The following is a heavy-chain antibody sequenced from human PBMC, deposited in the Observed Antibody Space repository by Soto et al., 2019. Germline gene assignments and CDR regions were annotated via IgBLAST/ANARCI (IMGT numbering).Heavy chain of an antibody. D-gene: IGHD1-26*01. CDR2: INPGDSDT. CDR3: ARRHNGSYFDVYNWFEP. CDR1: GSSFTSYW. Sequence: GESLKISCKASGSSFTSYWIAWVRLTPGKGLEWMGIINPGDSDTRYSPSFQGQVTISADGSSGTAYLEWSSLKASDSGMYYCARRHNGSYFDVYNWFEPWGQGTQVTVS. V-gene: IGHV5-51*01. J-gene: IGHJ5*02.